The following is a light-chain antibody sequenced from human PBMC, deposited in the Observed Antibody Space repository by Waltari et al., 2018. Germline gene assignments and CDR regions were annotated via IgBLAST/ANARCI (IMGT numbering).Light chain of an antibody. V-gene: IGKV3-20*01. CDR1: QSVHRT. Sequence: ELVLTHSPGTLSLSPGARATPACMASQSVHRTVAWYQQKPGQAPGPLSYGASNRATGIPDRFSGRGSGTDFSLTISRLEPEDFAVYYCQHYLRLPATFGQGTKVEIK. J-gene: IGKJ1*01. CDR3: QHYLRLPAT. CDR2: GAS.